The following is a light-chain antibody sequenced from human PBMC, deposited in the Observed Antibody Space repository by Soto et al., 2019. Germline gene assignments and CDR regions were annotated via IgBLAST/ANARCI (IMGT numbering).Light chain of an antibody. V-gene: IGKV1-39*01. CDR3: QQSYSTLPYT. Sequence: DIQMTQSPSSLSASVGDRVTITCRASQSISSYLNWYQQKPGKAPKLLIYAASSLQSGVPSRFSGIGSGTDFTLTISSLQPEDFATYYCQQSYSTLPYTFGQGTKLEIK. CDR1: QSISSY. CDR2: AAS. J-gene: IGKJ2*01.